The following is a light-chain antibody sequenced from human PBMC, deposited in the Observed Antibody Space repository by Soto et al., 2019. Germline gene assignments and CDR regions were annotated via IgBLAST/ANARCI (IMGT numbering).Light chain of an antibody. Sequence: DIQMTQSPSTLSASVGDRVTITCRASQSISSWLAWYQQKPGKAPKLLIYDASSLESGVPSRFSGSGSGTEFTLTISSLQHDDFATYYCQQYNSYSPFGQGTKV. V-gene: IGKV1-5*01. CDR1: QSISSW. CDR3: QQYNSYSP. J-gene: IGKJ1*01. CDR2: DAS.